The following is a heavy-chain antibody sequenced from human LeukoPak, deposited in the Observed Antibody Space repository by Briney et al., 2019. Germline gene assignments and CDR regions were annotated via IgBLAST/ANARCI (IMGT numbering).Heavy chain of an antibody. Sequence: ASVKVSCKASGYSFTGYYIHWVRQAPGQGLEWMGIINPSGGSTSYAQKFQGRVTMTRDTSTSTVYMELSSLRSEDTAVYYCASSYYDSRDYWGQGTLVTVSS. CDR2: INPSGGST. V-gene: IGHV1-46*01. CDR1: GYSFTGYY. CDR3: ASSYYDSRDY. J-gene: IGHJ4*02. D-gene: IGHD3-22*01.